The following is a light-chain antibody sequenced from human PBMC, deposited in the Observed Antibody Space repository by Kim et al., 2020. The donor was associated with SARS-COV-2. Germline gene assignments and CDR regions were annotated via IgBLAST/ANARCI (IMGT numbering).Light chain of an antibody. J-gene: IGLJ2*01. CDR1: KLGDKY. CDR3: QAWDSGTAV. CDR2: QNN. V-gene: IGLV3-1*01. Sequence: SYELTQPPSVSVSPGQTASITCSGDKLGDKYACWYQQKPGQSPVLVIYQNNNRPSGIPERSSGSNSGNTATLTISGTQAMDEADYYCQAWDSGTAVFGGGTQLTVL.